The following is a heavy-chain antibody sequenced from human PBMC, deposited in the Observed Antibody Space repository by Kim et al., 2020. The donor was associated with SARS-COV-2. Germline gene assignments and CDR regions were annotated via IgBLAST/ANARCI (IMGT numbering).Heavy chain of an antibody. V-gene: IGHV3-30*18. CDR1: GFTFSSYG. CDR2: ISYDGNNK. CDR3: AKGLGELPPLRYYHYGMDV. Sequence: GGSLRLSCAASGFTFSSYGMHWVRQAPGKGLEWVTIISYDGNNKYYTDSVKGRFTISRDNSKNTLYLQMNSLRAEDLAVYYCAKGLGELPPLRYYHYGMDVWGQGTTVTVSS. D-gene: IGHD3-16*01. J-gene: IGHJ6*02.